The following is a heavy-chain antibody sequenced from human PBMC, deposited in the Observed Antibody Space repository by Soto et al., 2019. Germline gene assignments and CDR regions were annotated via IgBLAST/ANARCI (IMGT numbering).Heavy chain of an antibody. CDR2: IRRKIYGGTA. D-gene: IGHD3-9*01. CDR1: GFNFGDYA. V-gene: IGHV3-49*04. Sequence: GGSLRLSCSGSGFNFGDYAMTWVRQAPGKGLEWVGVIRRKIYGGTADYAASVKGRFTISRDDSKSIAYLQMNSLKSDDTAVYHCHRDDKAADLRYFGPVFDYWGQGIQVTVSS. CDR3: HRDDKAADLRYFGPVFDY. J-gene: IGHJ4*02.